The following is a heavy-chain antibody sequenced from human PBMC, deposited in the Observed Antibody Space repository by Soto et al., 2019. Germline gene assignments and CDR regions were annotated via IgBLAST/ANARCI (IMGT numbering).Heavy chain of an antibody. Sequence: EVQLLKSGGGLVQPGGSLRLSCAASGFTFSNYAMTWVRQAPGKGLEWVSVISGSGGRPYYADSVKGRFTISRDNSKNTLYLQMNSLRAEDTAVYHCAKATYYYDSSGYYRVYFDYWGQGTLVTVSS. CDR2: ISGSGGRP. V-gene: IGHV3-23*01. D-gene: IGHD3-22*01. J-gene: IGHJ4*02. CDR1: GFTFSNYA. CDR3: AKATYYYDSSGYYRVYFDY.